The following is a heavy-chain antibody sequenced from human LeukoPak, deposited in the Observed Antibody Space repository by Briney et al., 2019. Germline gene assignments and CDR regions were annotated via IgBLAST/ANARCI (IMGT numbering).Heavy chain of an antibody. CDR2: ISYNSDTI. Sequence: GRSLRLTCAASGFTFDHYAMHWVRQAPGKGLEWVSGISYNSDTIAYADSVKGRFTISRDNAKNSLYLQMNSLRVEDTALYYCAKDYCGGDCYSGWYFDLWGRGTLVTVSS. D-gene: IGHD2-21*02. CDR3: AKDYCGGDCYSGWYFDL. J-gene: IGHJ2*01. CDR1: GFTFDHYA. V-gene: IGHV3-9*01.